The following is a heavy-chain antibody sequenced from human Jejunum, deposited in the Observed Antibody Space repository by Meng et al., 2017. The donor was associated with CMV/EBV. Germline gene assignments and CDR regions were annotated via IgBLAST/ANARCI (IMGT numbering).Heavy chain of an antibody. CDR1: GSTIMNSP. V-gene: IGHV3-30-3*01. CDR3: ARQNDYMNYFDS. J-gene: IGHJ4*02. CDR2: VSSDGTST. D-gene: IGHD4-11*01. Sequence: AASGSTIMNSPIDWVRQAPGKGLEWVAGVSSDGTSTFLADSVKGRFSISRDNSKNTVYLQMDSLSGEDTAVYYCARQNDYMNYFDSWGRGTLVTVSS.